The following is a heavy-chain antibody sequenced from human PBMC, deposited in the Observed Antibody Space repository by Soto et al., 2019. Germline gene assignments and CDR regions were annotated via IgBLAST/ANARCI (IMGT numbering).Heavy chain of an antibody. CDR3: ARDLSWNDGMDWFDP. CDR1: GGSISSYY. J-gene: IGHJ5*02. D-gene: IGHD1-1*01. CDR2: IYTSGST. Sequence: PSETLSLTCTASGGSISSYYWSWIRQPAGKGLEWIGRIYTSGSTNYNPSLKSRVTMSVYTSKNQFSLKLSSVTAADTAVYYCARDLSWNDGMDWFDPWGQGTPVTVSS. V-gene: IGHV4-4*07.